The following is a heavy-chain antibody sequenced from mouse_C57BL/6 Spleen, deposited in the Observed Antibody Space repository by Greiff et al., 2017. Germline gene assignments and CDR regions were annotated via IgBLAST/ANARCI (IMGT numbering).Heavy chain of an antibody. V-gene: IGHV10-1*01. CDR1: GFSFNTYA. CDR2: IRSKSNNYAT. J-gene: IGHJ3*01. CDR3: VRPVYYGNPWFAY. Sequence: EVMLVESGGGLVQPKGSLKLSCAASGFSFNTYAMNWVRQAPGKGLEWVARIRSKSNNYATYYADSVKDRFTISRDDSESMLYLQMNNLKTEDTAMYYCVRPVYYGNPWFAYWGQGTLVTVSA. D-gene: IGHD2-1*01.